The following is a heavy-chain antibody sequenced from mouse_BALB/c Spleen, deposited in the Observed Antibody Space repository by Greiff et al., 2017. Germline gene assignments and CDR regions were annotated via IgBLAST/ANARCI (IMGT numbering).Heavy chain of an antibody. D-gene: IGHD1-1*01. V-gene: IGHV3-8*02. CDR3: ARSGGSSPYYFDY. J-gene: IGHJ2*01. CDR1: GYSITSGY. Sequence: EVKLQESGPSLVKPSQTLSLTCSVTGYSITSGYWNWIRKFPGNKLEYMGYISYSGSTYYNPSLKSRISITRDTSKNQYYLQLNSVTTEDTATYYCARSGGSSPYYFDYWGQGTTLTVSS. CDR2: ISYSGST.